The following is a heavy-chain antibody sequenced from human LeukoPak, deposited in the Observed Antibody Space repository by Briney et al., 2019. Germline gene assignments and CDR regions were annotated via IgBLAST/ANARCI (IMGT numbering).Heavy chain of an antibody. V-gene: IGHV1-18*01. Sequence: ASVKVSCKASGGTFSSYAISWVRQAPGQGHEWMGWISAYNGNTNYAQKLQGRVTMTTDTSTSTAYMELRSLRSDDTAVYYCARVSGLLCDYWGQGTLVTVSS. J-gene: IGHJ4*02. CDR1: GGTFSSYA. CDR2: ISAYNGNT. D-gene: IGHD3-10*01. CDR3: ARVSGLLCDY.